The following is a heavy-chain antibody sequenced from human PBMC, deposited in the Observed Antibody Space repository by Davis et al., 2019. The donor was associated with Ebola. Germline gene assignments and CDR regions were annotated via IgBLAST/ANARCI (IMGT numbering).Heavy chain of an antibody. J-gene: IGHJ4*02. CDR1: GYTFTSYY. Sequence: ASVKVSCKASGYTFTSYYMHWVRQAPGQGLEWMGIINPSGGSTSYAQKFQGRVTMTRDTSTSTVYMELSSLRSEDTAVYYCARDRGIAVAGNPGDYWGQGTLVTVSS. V-gene: IGHV1-46*01. D-gene: IGHD6-19*01. CDR3: ARDRGIAVAGNPGDY. CDR2: INPSGGST.